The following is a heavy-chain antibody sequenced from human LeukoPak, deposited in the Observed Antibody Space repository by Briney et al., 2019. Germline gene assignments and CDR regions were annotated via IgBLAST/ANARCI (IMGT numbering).Heavy chain of an antibody. V-gene: IGHV1-2*02. D-gene: IGHD3-10*01. J-gene: IGHJ6*03. CDR1: GYTFTGYY. CDR3: ARGPDFGSGSYYNRDYYYYYYMDV. CDR2: INPNSGGT. Sequence: GASVKVSCKASGYTFTGYYMHWVRQAPGQGPEWMGWINPNSGGTNYAQKFQGRVTMTRNTSISTAYMELSSLRSEDTAVYYCARGPDFGSGSYYNRDYYYYYYMDVWGKGTTVTISS.